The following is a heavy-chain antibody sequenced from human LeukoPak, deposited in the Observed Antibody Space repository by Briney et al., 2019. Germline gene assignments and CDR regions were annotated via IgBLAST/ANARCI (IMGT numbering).Heavy chain of an antibody. CDR1: GDSINSGDYY. CDR2: IYYSGST. D-gene: IGHD2-15*01. CDR3: ARDNGYGQLDS. Sequence: SQTLSLTCTVSGDSINSGDYYWSWIRQPPGNGLEWIGYIYYSGSTYYNPSLKSRVTISVDTYKNQFSLKLSSVTAADTAVCYCARDNGYGQLDSWGQGTLVTVSS. V-gene: IGHV4-30-4*01. J-gene: IGHJ4*02.